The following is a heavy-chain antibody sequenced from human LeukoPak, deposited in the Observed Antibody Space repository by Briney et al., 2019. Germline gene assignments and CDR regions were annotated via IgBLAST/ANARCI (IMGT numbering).Heavy chain of an antibody. Sequence: GGSLRLSCAASGFTFSTYGMSWVRQAPGKGLEWVSGISGSGGSTHYSDSVKGRFTISRDSSKNSLYLQMNSLRAEDTALYYCARVVPAEDAFDIWGQGTMVTVSS. CDR1: GFTFSTYG. J-gene: IGHJ3*02. CDR3: ARVVPAEDAFDI. V-gene: IGHV3-23*01. CDR2: ISGSGGST. D-gene: IGHD6-13*01.